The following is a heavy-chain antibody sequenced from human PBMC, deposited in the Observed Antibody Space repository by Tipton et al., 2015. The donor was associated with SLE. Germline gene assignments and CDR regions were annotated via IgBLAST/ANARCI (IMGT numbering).Heavy chain of an antibody. CDR3: ARQSHDVPHTAAFDY. D-gene: IGHD1-1*01. J-gene: IGHJ4*02. CDR1: GGSISESTYS. CDR2: ISYSGGT. Sequence: TLSLTCTVSGGSISESTYSWDWIRQAPGKGLEWIGYISYSGGTYYNPTLKSRVTLSVDTSKNQFSLKLSSVTAADTAIYYCARQSHDVPHTAAFDYWGQGTLVTASS. V-gene: IGHV4-31*03.